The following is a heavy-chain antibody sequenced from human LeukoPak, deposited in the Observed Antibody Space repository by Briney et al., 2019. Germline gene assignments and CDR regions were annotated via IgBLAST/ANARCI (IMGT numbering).Heavy chain of an antibody. CDR3: AREGGWNDFDY. V-gene: IGHV3-48*03. CDR1: GFTFSSYW. J-gene: IGHJ4*02. D-gene: IGHD1-1*01. CDR2: ICSSGNLI. Sequence: PGGSLRLSCAASGFTFSSYWMTWVRQAPGKGLEWVSYICSSGNLIHYADSVKGRFTFSRDNARNSLYLQMNSLRADDTAIYYCAREGGWNDFDYWGQGTLVTVSS.